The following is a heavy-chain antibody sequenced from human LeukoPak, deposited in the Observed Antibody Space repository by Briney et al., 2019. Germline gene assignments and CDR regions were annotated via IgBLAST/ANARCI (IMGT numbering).Heavy chain of an antibody. D-gene: IGHD3-10*01. CDR1: GASISTSRDY. CDR2: IYYIGDT. Sequence: PSETLSLTCTVSGASISTSRDYWGWIRQPPGKGLEWIGSIYYIGDTYYNPSLKSRVTISVDTSKNQFSLKLSSVTAADTAVYYCYYGSGSYYMAFDYWGQGTLVTVSS. V-gene: IGHV4-39*07. CDR3: YYGSGSYYMAFDY. J-gene: IGHJ4*02.